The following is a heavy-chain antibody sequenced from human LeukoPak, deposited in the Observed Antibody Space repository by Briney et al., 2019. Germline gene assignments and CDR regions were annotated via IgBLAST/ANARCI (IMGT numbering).Heavy chain of an antibody. CDR1: GYIFTSYD. D-gene: IGHD6-13*01. Sequence: AAVKVSCKASGYIFTSYDINWVRQATGQGLEWMGWMNPNSGNTGYAQKFQGRVTMTRNTSISTAYMELSSLRSEDTAVYYCARGLSSSRRFDYWGQGTLVTVSS. CDR3: ARGLSSSRRFDY. J-gene: IGHJ4*02. CDR2: MNPNSGNT. V-gene: IGHV1-8*01.